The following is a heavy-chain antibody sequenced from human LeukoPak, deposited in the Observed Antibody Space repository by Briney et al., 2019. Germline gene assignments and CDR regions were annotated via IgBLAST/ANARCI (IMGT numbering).Heavy chain of an antibody. J-gene: IGHJ5*02. Sequence: SQTLSLTCTVSGGSISSGSYYWSWIRQPAGKGLEWIGRIYTSGSTNYNPSLKSRVTISVDTSKNQFSLKLSSVTAADTAVYYCARQTTYVKNWFDPWGQGTLVTVSS. CDR1: GGSISSGSYY. V-gene: IGHV4-61*02. CDR2: IYTSGST. CDR3: ARQTTYVKNWFDP. D-gene: IGHD3-10*02.